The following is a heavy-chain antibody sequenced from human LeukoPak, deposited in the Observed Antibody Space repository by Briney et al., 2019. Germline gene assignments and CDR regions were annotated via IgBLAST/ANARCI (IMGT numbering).Heavy chain of an antibody. CDR3: AKARGEVVPAAIPFDP. V-gene: IGHV3-23*01. D-gene: IGHD2-2*02. Sequence: GGSLGLSCAASGFTFSSYAMSWVRQAPGKGLEWVSAISGSGGSTYYADSVKGRFTISRDNSKNTLYLQMNSLRAEDTAVYYCAKARGEVVPAAIPFDPWGQGTLVTVSS. CDR2: ISGSGGST. J-gene: IGHJ5*02. CDR1: GFTFSSYA.